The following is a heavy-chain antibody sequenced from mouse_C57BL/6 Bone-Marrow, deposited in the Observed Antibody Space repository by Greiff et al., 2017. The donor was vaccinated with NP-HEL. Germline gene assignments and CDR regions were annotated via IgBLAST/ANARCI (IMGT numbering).Heavy chain of an antibody. D-gene: IGHD1-1*01. J-gene: IGHJ1*03. Sequence: EVQLQESVAELVRPGASVKLSCTASGFNIKNTYMHWVKQRPEQGLEWIGRIDPANGNTKYAPKFQGKATITEDTSSNTAYLQLSSLTSEDTAIYYCARYYYGSSYYWYFDVWGTGTTVTVSS. CDR1: GFNIKNTY. V-gene: IGHV14-3*01. CDR3: ARYYYGSSYYWYFDV. CDR2: IDPANGNT.